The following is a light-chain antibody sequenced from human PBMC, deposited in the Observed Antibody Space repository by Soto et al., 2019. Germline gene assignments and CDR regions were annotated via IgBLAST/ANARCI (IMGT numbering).Light chain of an antibody. V-gene: IGKV3-20*01. Sequence: EIVSTQSPGTLSLSPGEIATLSCRASQSVSKSYLAWYQQRPGQAPRLLIYGASSRATGIPDRFSGSGSGTDFTLTISRLEPEDFAVYYCQQYSSSPLTFGGGTKVDIK. CDR2: GAS. CDR1: QSVSKSY. CDR3: QQYSSSPLT. J-gene: IGKJ4*01.